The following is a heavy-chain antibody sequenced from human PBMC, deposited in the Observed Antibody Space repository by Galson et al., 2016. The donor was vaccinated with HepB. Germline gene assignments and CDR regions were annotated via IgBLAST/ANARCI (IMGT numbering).Heavy chain of an antibody. J-gene: IGHJ4*02. Sequence: SLRLSCAASGFPFSDYGMHWVRQAPGKGLEWMSVLSHDGIHEYFTDSLKGRLTISRDNSKNTLYMQLNSLRPEDTAVYYCARQGLGAPKDYGGRGTLVTVSS. V-gene: IGHV3-30*03. D-gene: IGHD1-26*01. CDR1: GFPFSDYG. CDR2: LSHDGIHE. CDR3: ARQGLGAPKDY.